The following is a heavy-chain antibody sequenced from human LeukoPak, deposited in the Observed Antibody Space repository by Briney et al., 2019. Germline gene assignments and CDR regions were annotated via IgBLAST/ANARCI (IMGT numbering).Heavy chain of an antibody. CDR1: GFTFSKYW. V-gene: IGHV3-74*01. CDR2: IYSDGSGT. D-gene: IGHD7-27*01. CDR3: ANWGSAFDI. Sequence: GGSLRLSCAASGFTFSKYWMHWVRQAPGKELVWVSRIYSDGSGTSYADSVKGRSTISRDNAKNTLFLQMNSLRAEDTAVYYCANWGSAFDIWGQGTMVIVSS. J-gene: IGHJ3*02.